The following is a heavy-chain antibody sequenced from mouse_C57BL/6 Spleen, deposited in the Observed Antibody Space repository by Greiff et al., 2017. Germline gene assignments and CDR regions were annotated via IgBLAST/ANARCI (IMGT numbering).Heavy chain of an antibody. CDR1: GFSLTSYG. Sequence: VNVVESGPGLVAPSQSLSITCTVSGFSLTSYGVHWVRQPPGKGLEWLVVIWSDGSTTYNSALKSRLSISKDNSKSQVFLKMNSLQTDDTAMYYCARRGYYGKGYAMDYWGQGTSVTVSS. D-gene: IGHD2-1*01. V-gene: IGHV2-6*03. CDR3: ARRGYYGKGYAMDY. J-gene: IGHJ4*01. CDR2: IWSDGST.